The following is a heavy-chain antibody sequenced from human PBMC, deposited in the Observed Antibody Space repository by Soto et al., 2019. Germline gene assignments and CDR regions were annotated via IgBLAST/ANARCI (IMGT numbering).Heavy chain of an antibody. CDR1: GFTFSSYG. J-gene: IGHJ4*02. Sequence: QVQLVESGGGVVQPGRSLRLSCAASGFTFSSYGMHWVRQAPGKGLEWVAVISYDGSNKYYADSVKGRFTISRDNSKNSRYLQMNSLRAEDTAVYYCANLLTGTPDYWGQGTLVTVSS. D-gene: IGHD1-20*01. CDR2: ISYDGSNK. CDR3: ANLLTGTPDY. V-gene: IGHV3-30*18.